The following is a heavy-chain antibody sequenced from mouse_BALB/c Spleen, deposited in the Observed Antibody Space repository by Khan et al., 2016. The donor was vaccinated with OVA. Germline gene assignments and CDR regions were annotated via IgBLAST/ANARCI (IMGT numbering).Heavy chain of an antibody. J-gene: IGHJ2*01. Sequence: VKLEESGPGLVAPSQSLSITCTVSGFSLTSYGVHWVRQPPGKGLEWLGVIWAGGSTNYNSALMSRMSISKDNSKSQVFLKMNSLQTDDISMYECASLEDKWGQGTTVTVSA. V-gene: IGHV2-9*02. CDR3: ASLEDK. CDR2: IWAGGST. CDR1: GFSLTSYG.